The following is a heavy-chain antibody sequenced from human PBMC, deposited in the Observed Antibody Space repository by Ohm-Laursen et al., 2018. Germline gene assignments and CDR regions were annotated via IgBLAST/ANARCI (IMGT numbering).Heavy chain of an antibody. D-gene: IGHD1-7*01. CDR2: ISSSGSTI. V-gene: IGHV3-11*01. CDR3: AKDSYLRRTFDY. CDR1: GFTFSDYY. J-gene: IGHJ4*02. Sequence: SLRLSCSASGFTFSDYYMSWIRQAPGKGLEWVSYISSSGSTIHYADSVKGRFTISRDNSKNTLYLQMNSLRAEDTAVYYCAKDSYLRRTFDYWGQGTLVTVSS.